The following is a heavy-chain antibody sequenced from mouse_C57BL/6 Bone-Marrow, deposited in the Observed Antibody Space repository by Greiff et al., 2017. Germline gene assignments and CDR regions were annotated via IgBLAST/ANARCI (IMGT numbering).Heavy chain of an antibody. D-gene: IGHD2-4*01. CDR3: ARIEDDYGSFAY. CDR1: GYTFTDYY. CDR2: INPNNGGT. J-gene: IGHJ3*01. Sequence: VQLQQSGPELVKPGASVKISCKASGYTFTDYYMYWVKQSHGKSLEWIGDINPNNGGTSYNQKFKGKATLTVDKSSSTAYMELRSLTSEDSAVYYCARIEDDYGSFAYWGQGTLVTVSA. V-gene: IGHV1-26*01.